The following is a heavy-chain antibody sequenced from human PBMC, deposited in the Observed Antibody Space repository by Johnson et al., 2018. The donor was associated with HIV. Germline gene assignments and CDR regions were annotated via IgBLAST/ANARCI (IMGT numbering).Heavy chain of an antibody. Sequence: QVQLVESGGGVVQPGESLRLSCRTFGFTFSYHGMHWVRQAPGKGLEWVAFIRYDGDNKYYADSVKGRFTISRDNSKNTLYLQMNSLRAEDTAVYYCARENWGQRMNAFDIWGQGTMVTVSS. CDR1: GFTFSYHG. J-gene: IGHJ3*02. CDR2: IRYDGDNK. CDR3: ARENWGQRMNAFDI. V-gene: IGHV3-30*02. D-gene: IGHD7-27*01.